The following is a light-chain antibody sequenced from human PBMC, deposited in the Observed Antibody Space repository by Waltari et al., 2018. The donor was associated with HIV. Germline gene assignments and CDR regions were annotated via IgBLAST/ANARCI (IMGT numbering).Light chain of an antibody. CDR3: MQSRQVPLT. V-gene: IGKV2D-29*01. Sequence: DIVMTQSPLSLPVTPGEPASISCRSSQSLLFSDGKTYLSWYMHKPGQTPQLLIYESSNRFSGVPDRFSGSGSGTDFTLKISRVEADDVGVYYCMQSRQVPLTFGGGTKVEIK. CDR2: ESS. J-gene: IGKJ4*01. CDR1: QSLLFSDGKTY.